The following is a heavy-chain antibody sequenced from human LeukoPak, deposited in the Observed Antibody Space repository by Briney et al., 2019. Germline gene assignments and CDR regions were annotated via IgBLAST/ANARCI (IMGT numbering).Heavy chain of an antibody. D-gene: IGHD6-19*01. CDR1: GYTLTSYD. CDR2: MNPNSGNT. J-gene: IGHJ4*02. V-gene: IGHV1-8*03. CDR3: ARAVFEKQWLAGFDY. Sequence: ASVKVSCKASGYTLTSYDINWVRQATGQGLEWMGWMNPNSGNTGYAQKFQGRVTITRNTSISTAYMELSSLRSEDTAVYYCARAVFEKQWLAGFDYWGQGTLVTVSS.